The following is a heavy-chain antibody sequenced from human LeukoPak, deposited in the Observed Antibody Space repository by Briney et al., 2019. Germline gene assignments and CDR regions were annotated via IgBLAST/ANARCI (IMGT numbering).Heavy chain of an antibody. CDR1: GFAFSDYW. CDR3: AKDIIRYSSSPDAFDI. D-gene: IGHD6-13*01. Sequence: GGSLRLSCAASGFAFSDYWMTWVRQAPGKGLEWVANIKPDGSEKYYADSVKGRFTISRDNAKNSLYLQMNSLRAEDTALYYCAKDIIRYSSSPDAFDIWGQGTMVTVSS. CDR2: IKPDGSEK. J-gene: IGHJ3*02. V-gene: IGHV3-7*03.